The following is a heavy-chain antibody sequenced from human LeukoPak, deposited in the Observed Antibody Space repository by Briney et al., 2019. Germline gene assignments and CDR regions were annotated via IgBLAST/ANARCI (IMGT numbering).Heavy chain of an antibody. D-gene: IGHD3-3*01. Sequence: ASVKVSCKASGYTFTNNALNWVRQATGQGLEWMGWMNPNNGNTGYAQKFQGRVTITRNTSISTAYMELSSLRSEDTAVYYCARLRKRDYDLDYWGQGTLVTVSS. CDR2: MNPNNGNT. V-gene: IGHV1-8*03. CDR3: ARLRKRDYDLDY. CDR1: GYTFTNNA. J-gene: IGHJ4*02.